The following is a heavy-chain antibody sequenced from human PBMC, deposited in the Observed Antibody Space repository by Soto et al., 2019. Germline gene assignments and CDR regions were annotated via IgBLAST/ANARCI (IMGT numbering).Heavy chain of an antibody. D-gene: IGHD2-8*02. Sequence: GGSLRLSCAASGFTFSSYAMGWVRQAPGKGLEWVAGISSGGSTDYVDSARGGITIFRDTSKNTLTLQMNSLTAEDTAVSFVAKRRGAGGHFDYWGQGALVTVSS. CDR1: GFTFSSYA. V-gene: IGHV3-23*01. CDR2: ISSGGST. CDR3: AKRRGAGGHFDY. J-gene: IGHJ4*02.